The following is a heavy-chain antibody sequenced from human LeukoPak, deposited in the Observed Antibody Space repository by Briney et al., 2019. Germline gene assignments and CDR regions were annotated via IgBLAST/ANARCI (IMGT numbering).Heavy chain of an antibody. D-gene: IGHD4-23*01. CDR1: GFTFSSYA. V-gene: IGHV3-23*05. Sequence: GGSLRLSCAASGFTFSSYAMSWVRQAPGKGLEWVSLIYSSGSTYYADSVKGRFTLSRDNSKNTLYLQVNSLRAEDTAVYYCARRGDGGRSFDYWGQGTLVTVSS. J-gene: IGHJ4*02. CDR2: IYSSGST. CDR3: ARRGDGGRSFDY.